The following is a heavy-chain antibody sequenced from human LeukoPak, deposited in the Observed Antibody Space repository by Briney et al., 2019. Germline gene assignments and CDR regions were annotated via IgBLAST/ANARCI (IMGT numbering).Heavy chain of an antibody. CDR2: ISWNSGSI. J-gene: IGHJ4*02. D-gene: IGHD4-17*01. CDR3: ARDTTAGNYYFDY. CDR1: GFTFDDYA. V-gene: IGHV3-9*01. Sequence: PGGSLRLSCAASGFTFDDYAMHWVRQAPGKGLEWVSGISWNSGSIGYADSVKGRFTISRDNAKNSLYLQMNSLRAEDTAVYYCARDTTAGNYYFDYWGQGTLVTVSS.